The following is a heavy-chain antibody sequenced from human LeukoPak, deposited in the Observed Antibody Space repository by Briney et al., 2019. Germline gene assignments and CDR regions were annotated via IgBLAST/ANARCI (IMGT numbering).Heavy chain of an antibody. CDR3: ASSSWYGTWFDP. J-gene: IGHJ5*02. CDR2: IYHSGST. V-gene: IGHV4-30-2*01. D-gene: IGHD6-13*01. CDR1: GGSISSGGYS. Sequence: PSETLSLTCAVSGGSISSGGYSWSWIRQPPGKGLEWIGYIYHSGSTYYNPSLKSRVTISVDRSKNQFSLKLSSVTAADTAVYYCASSSWYGTWFDPWGQGTLVTVPS.